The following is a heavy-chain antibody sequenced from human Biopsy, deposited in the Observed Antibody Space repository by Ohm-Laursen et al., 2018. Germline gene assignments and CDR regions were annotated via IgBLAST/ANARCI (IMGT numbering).Heavy chain of an antibody. Sequence: ASVKVSCKSSGYSFTSYYMHWVRQAPGQGLEWMGMINASGSTTSYPQIFQGRVTMTRDTSKSTVYMELSSLRSADTAVYFCARNTGWYGDLYYFDYWGQGTLVTVSS. J-gene: IGHJ4*02. V-gene: IGHV1-46*01. D-gene: IGHD6-19*01. CDR1: GYSFTSYY. CDR2: INASGSTT. CDR3: ARNTGWYGDLYYFDY.